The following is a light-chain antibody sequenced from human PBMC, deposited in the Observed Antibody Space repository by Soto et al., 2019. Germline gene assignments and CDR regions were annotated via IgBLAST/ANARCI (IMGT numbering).Light chain of an antibody. J-gene: IGLJ1*01. CDR3: ISYTGSRLGV. V-gene: IGLV2-14*01. CDR2: EVS. Sequence: ALTQPASVSGSPGQSITISCTGTSSDVGGYKYVSWYQQHPGKAPKLMIYEVSNRPSGVSNRFSGSKSGNTASLTISGLQAEDEAAYYCISYTGSRLGVFGTGTTVTVL. CDR1: SSDVGGYKY.